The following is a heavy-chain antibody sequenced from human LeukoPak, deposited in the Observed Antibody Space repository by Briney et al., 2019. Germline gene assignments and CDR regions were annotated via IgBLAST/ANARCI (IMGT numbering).Heavy chain of an antibody. D-gene: IGHD6-19*01. CDR2: IYYSGST. Sequence: SETLSLTCTVSGGSISSSSYYWGWIRQPPGKGLEWIGSIYYSGSTNYNPSLKSRVTISVDTSKNQFSLKLSSVTAADTAVYYCAKEGPSSSIYYWGQGTLVTVSS. CDR3: AKEGPSSSIYY. J-gene: IGHJ4*02. V-gene: IGHV4-39*07. CDR1: GGSISSSSYY.